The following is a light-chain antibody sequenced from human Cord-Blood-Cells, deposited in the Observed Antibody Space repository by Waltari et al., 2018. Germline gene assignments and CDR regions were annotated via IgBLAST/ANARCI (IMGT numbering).Light chain of an antibody. CDR3: QQRSNWPPWT. CDR1: QSVSSY. CDR2: DAS. Sequence: EIVLTQSPATLSLSPGERATLSCRASQSVSSYLAWYQQKPGQAPRLLIYDASNRATGIPARFSGSGSGTDFTLTISSLEPEDFAVYYGQQRSNWPPWTFGQGP. J-gene: IGKJ1*01. V-gene: IGKV3-11*01.